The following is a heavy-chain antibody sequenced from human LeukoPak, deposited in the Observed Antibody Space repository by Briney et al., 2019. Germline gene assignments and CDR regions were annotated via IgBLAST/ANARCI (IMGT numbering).Heavy chain of an antibody. Sequence: KPSETLSLTCTVSGASVDLGDYYWTWIRQPPGRGLEWIGYSYYSGSTYFNPSLKSRAAISLDTSNNHFSLRLSSVTAADTAVYYCARDGPRGVLSMDVWGQGTTVTVSS. CDR3: ARDGPRGVLSMDV. CDR2: SYYSGST. V-gene: IGHV4-30-4*01. D-gene: IGHD3-10*01. J-gene: IGHJ6*02. CDR1: GASVDLGDYY.